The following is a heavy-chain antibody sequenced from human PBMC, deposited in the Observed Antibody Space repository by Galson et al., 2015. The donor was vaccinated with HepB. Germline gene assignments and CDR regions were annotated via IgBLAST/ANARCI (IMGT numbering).Heavy chain of an antibody. CDR3: ARARYSNSPSDY. Sequence: SVKVSCKASSYSFIKYGISWVRQAPGQGLEWMGWISGYNDNTNYAQKFQGRITMTTDTSTSTTHMELRSLRPDDTAVYYCARARYSNSPSDYWGQGTLVTVSS. V-gene: IGHV1-18*01. D-gene: IGHD5-12*01. CDR1: SYSFIKYG. J-gene: IGHJ4*02. CDR2: ISGYNDNT.